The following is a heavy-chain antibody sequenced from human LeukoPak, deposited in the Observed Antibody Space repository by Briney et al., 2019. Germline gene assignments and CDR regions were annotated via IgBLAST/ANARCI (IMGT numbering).Heavy chain of an antibody. CDR2: IYYSGST. J-gene: IGHJ4*02. CDR1: GGSISSYY. V-gene: IGHV4-59*08. CDR3: ARLDSRSYLY. Sequence: KPSETLSLTCTVSGGSISSYYWSWIRQPPGKGLEWIGYIYYSGSTNYNPSLKSRVTISVDTSKNQFSLRLSSVTAADTAVYYCARLDSRSYLYWGQGTLVTVSS. D-gene: IGHD1-26*01.